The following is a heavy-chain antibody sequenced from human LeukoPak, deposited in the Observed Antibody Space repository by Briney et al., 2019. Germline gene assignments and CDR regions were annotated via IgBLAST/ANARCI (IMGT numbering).Heavy chain of an antibody. CDR3: ARDYSYYDSSGYYYDY. D-gene: IGHD3-22*01. Sequence: SETLSLTCTVSGGSISSSSYYWGWIRQPPGKGLEWIGSIYYSGSTYYNPSLKSRVTISIDRSKNQFSLKLSSVSAADTAVYYCARDYSYYDSSGYYYDYWGQGTLVTVSS. J-gene: IGHJ4*02. V-gene: IGHV4-39*07. CDR1: GGSISSSSYY. CDR2: IYYSGST.